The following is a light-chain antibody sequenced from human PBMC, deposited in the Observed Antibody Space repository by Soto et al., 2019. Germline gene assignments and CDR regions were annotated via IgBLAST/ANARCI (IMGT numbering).Light chain of an antibody. V-gene: IGKV3-20*01. J-gene: IGKJ1*01. CDR1: ENMRISH. CDR3: QQYETSWT. Sequence: EIVLTQSPGTLSLSPGDRATLSCRASENMRISHLAWYQQKPGQAPSLLIYGVSTRATGIPDRFSGSGSGTDFTLTISRLEPEDFAVYYCQQYETSWTFGQGTKVEIK. CDR2: GVS.